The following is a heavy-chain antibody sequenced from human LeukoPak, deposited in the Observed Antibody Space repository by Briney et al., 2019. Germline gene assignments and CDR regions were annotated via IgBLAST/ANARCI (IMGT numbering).Heavy chain of an antibody. CDR2: INHSGST. V-gene: IGHV4-34*01. D-gene: IGHD6-19*01. CDR1: GGSFSGYY. Sequence: SETLSLTCAVYGGSFSGYYWSWIRQPPGKGLEWIGEINHSGSTNYNPSLKSRVTISVDTSKNQFSLKLSSVTAADTAVYYCARGFGSGWSRWGQGTLVTVSS. CDR3: ARGFGSGWSR. J-gene: IGHJ4*02.